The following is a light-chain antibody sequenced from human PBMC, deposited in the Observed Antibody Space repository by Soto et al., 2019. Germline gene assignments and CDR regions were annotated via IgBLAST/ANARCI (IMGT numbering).Light chain of an antibody. Sequence: EIVLTQSPATLSLSPGDTATLSCRASQSVSSYLAWYQQKPGQAPRLLIYGVSNRATGIPARFSGSGSGTDFPLTIGSLEPEDFAVYYCQQRSNWPRTFGQGTKVEIK. CDR2: GVS. V-gene: IGKV3-11*01. CDR1: QSVSSY. CDR3: QQRSNWPRT. J-gene: IGKJ2*01.